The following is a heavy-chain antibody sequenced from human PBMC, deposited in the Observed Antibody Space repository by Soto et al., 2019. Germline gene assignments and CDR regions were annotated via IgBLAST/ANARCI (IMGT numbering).Heavy chain of an antibody. D-gene: IGHD2-15*01. J-gene: IGHJ6*02. Sequence: GEALKISWKDSAHKFTTYRICWVRQKPGKGLELMVMIDPSDSYTNYSPSFQGHVTISVYKANSTAYLEWRSLKDSETATYYCAGMPSRSWYGGDQYSSLHXWGQGTTVTVS. CDR2: IDPSDSYT. CDR3: AGMPSRSWYGGDQYSSLHX. CDR1: AHKFTTYR. V-gene: IGHV5-10-1*01.